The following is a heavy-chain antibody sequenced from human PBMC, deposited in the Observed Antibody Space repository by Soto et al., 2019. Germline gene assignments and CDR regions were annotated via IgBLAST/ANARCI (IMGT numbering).Heavy chain of an antibody. CDR2: TYYRAKWYN. V-gene: IGHV6-1*01. Sequence: SQTLSLTCAISGDSGSSNSAVGNWIRQYPSGGIEWLGRTYYRAKWYNDYAVSVKKRININPDTAKNEVSLQLNAVTPEDTAVYFSSRLLGNSWLVYWCHGPLFTVSP. CDR1: GDSGSSNSAV. CDR3: SRLLGNSWLVY. J-gene: IGHJ4*01. D-gene: IGHD6-13*01.